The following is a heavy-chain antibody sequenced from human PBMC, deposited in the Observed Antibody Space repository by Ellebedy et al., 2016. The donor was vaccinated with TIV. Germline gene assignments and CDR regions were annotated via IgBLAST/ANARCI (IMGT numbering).Heavy chain of an antibody. J-gene: IGHJ4*02. Sequence: PGGSLRLSCAASGFTFSSYGMHWVRQAPGKGLEWVAVIWYDGSNKYYADSVKGRFTISRDNSKNTLYLQMNSLRAEDTAVYYCANQHPPRGWFDYWGQGTLVTVSS. CDR3: ANQHPPRGWFDY. CDR2: IWYDGSNK. D-gene: IGHD6-19*01. V-gene: IGHV3-33*08. CDR1: GFTFSSYG.